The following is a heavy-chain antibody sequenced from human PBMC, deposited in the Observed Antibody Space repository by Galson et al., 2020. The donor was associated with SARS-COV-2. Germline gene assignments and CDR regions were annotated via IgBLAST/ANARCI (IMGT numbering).Heavy chain of an antibody. Sequence: GGSLRLSCKASGSSIETYAMTWVRQVPGQGLEWVSAISSTGRSTFYAASVKGRFTISKDSPGNTLYLQMNSLTNDDTAIYYCARDESRGVKPYYFRYWGQGTLVTVS. CDR1: GSSIETYA. J-gene: IGHJ4*02. CDR3: ARDESRGVKPYYFRY. D-gene: IGHD3-10*01. V-gene: IGHV3-23*01. CDR2: ISSTGRST.